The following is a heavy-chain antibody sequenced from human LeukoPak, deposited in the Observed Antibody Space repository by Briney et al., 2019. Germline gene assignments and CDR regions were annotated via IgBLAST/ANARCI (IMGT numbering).Heavy chain of an antibody. V-gene: IGHV4-30-4*01. Sequence: SETLSLTCTVSGGSISSGDYYWSWIRQPPGKGLEWIGYIYYTGHTYYNPSLESRVTISVGTSKNQFSLKLSSVTAADTAVYYCARDRLSVGKFRHDAFDIWGQGTMVTVSS. CDR2: IYYTGHT. J-gene: IGHJ3*02. CDR3: ARDRLSVGKFRHDAFDI. D-gene: IGHD3-10*01. CDR1: GGSISSGDYY.